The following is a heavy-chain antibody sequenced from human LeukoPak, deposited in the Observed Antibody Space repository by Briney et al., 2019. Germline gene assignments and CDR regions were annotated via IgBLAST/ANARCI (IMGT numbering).Heavy chain of an antibody. D-gene: IGHD3-3*01. CDR3: ARHKGVDYDFWSGYPHFDY. CDR1: GGSISSSSYY. J-gene: IGHJ4*02. V-gene: IGHV4-39*01. CDR2: IYYSGST. Sequence: SETLSLTCTVSGGSISSSSYYWGWIRQPPGKGLEWIGSIYYSGSTYYNPSLKSRVTISVDTSKNQFSLKLSSVTAADTAVYYCARHKGVDYDFWSGYPHFDYWGQGTLVTVSS.